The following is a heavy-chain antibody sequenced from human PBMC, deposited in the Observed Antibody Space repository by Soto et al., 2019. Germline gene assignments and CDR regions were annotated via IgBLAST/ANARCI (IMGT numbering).Heavy chain of an antibody. Sequence: PSETLSLTCTVSGGSISSYYWSWIRQPPGKGLEWIGYIYYSGSTNYNPSLKSRVTISVDTSKNQFSLKLSSVTAADTAVYYCARGYYDFWSGYYSNAFGIWGQGTMVTVSS. CDR1: GGSISSYY. CDR2: IYYSGST. J-gene: IGHJ3*02. V-gene: IGHV4-59*08. CDR3: ARGYYDFWSGYYSNAFGI. D-gene: IGHD3-3*01.